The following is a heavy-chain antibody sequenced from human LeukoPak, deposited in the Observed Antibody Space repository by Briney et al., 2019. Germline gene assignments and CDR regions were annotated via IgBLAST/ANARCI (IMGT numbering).Heavy chain of an antibody. CDR2: IYYSGTT. D-gene: IGHD2-15*01. J-gene: IGHJ6*03. CDR3: ARGYCSGGSCYSYYYYNYMDV. V-gene: IGHV4-59*02. CDR1: GDSVSSFY. Sequence: SETLSLTCTVSGDSVSSFYWSWIRQPPGKGLEWIGYIYYSGTTNYNPSLKSRVTMSVDTSKNQFSLKLSSVTAADTAVYYCARGYCSGGSCYSYYYYNYMDVWGKGTTVTVSS.